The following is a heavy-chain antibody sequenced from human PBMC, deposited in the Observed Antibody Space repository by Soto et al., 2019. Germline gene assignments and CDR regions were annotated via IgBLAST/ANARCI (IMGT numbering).Heavy chain of an antibody. CDR1: GYNFTKYW. Sequence: PGESLKISCKGSGYNFTKYWIGWVLQMPGKGPEWMGIIYPGDSDTRYSPSFQGQVIISADKSISTAYLQWSSLKASDTAMYYCARHVIAVAGPLLYWGQGTLVTVSS. D-gene: IGHD6-19*01. CDR3: ARHVIAVAGPLLY. J-gene: IGHJ4*02. V-gene: IGHV5-51*01. CDR2: IYPGDSDT.